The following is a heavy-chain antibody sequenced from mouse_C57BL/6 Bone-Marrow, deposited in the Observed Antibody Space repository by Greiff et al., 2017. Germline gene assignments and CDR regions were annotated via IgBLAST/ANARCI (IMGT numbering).Heavy chain of an antibody. CDR2: INPNNGGT. J-gene: IGHJ2*01. D-gene: IGHD1-1*01. V-gene: IGHV1-18*01. CDR1: GYTFTDYN. Sequence: VQLQQSGPELVKPGASVKIPCKASGYTFTDYNMDWVKQSHGKSLEWIGDINPNNGGTIYNQKFKGKATLTVDKSSSTAYMQLSSLTTEDSAIYYCARADYYGSSYAFDYWGQGTTLTVSS. CDR3: ARADYYGSSYAFDY.